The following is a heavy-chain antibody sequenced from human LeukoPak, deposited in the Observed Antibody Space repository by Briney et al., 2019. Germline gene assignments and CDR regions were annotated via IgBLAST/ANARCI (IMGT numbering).Heavy chain of an antibody. CDR2: INSDGSST. V-gene: IGHV3-74*01. Sequence: GGSLRLSCAASGFTFSSYWMHWVRQAPGKGLVWVSRINSDGSSTSYADSVKGRFTISRDNAKNTLYLQMNSLRAEDTAVYYCARGTRPSSSHNWLDPWGQGTLVTVSS. J-gene: IGHJ5*02. D-gene: IGHD6-6*01. CDR1: GFTFSSYW. CDR3: ARGTRPSSSHNWLDP.